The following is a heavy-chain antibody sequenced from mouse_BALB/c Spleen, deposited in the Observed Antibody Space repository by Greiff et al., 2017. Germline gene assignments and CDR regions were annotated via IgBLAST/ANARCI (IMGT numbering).Heavy chain of an antibody. CDR2: ISSGSSTI. Sequence: VQLKESGGGLVKPGGSLKLSCAASGFTFSSFGMHWVRQAPEKGLEWVAYISSGSSTIYYADTVKGRFTISRDNPKNTLFLQMTSLRSEDTAMYYCARGGRSPLYAMDYWGQGTSVTVSS. V-gene: IGHV5-17*02. J-gene: IGHJ4*01. CDR3: ARGGRSPLYAMDY. CDR1: GFTFSSFG.